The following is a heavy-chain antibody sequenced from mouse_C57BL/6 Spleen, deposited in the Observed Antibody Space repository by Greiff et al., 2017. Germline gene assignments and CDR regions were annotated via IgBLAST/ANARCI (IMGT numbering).Heavy chain of an antibody. J-gene: IGHJ3*01. V-gene: IGHV1-82*01. Sequence: VQLQQSGPELVKPGASVKISCKASGYAFSSSWMNWVKQRPGKGLEWIGRIYPGDGDTNYNGKFKGKATLTADQSSSTAYMQLSSLTSEDSAVYFCARVDYGSSWFAYWGQGTLVTVSA. CDR1: GYAFSSSW. D-gene: IGHD1-1*01. CDR3: ARVDYGSSWFAY. CDR2: IYPGDGDT.